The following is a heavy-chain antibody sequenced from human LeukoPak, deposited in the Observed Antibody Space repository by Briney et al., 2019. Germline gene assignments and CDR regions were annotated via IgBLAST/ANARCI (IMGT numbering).Heavy chain of an antibody. D-gene: IGHD1-26*01. V-gene: IGHV4-59*12. Sequence: SETLSLTCTVSGGSISSYYWSWIRQPPGKGLEWIGYIYYSGSTNYNPSLKSRVTMSVDTSKNQFSLKLSSVTAADTAVYYCARAVGSYYYMDVWGKGTTVTVSS. CDR1: GGSISSYY. CDR2: IYYSGST. J-gene: IGHJ6*03. CDR3: ARAVGSYYYMDV.